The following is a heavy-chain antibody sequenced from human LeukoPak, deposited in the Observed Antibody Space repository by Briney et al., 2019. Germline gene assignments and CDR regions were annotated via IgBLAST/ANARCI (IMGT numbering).Heavy chain of an antibody. CDR1: GYTLTELS. D-gene: IGHD1-20*01. Sequence: ASVKVSCKVSGYTLTELSMHWVRQAPGKGLEWMGGFDPEDGETIYAQKFQGRVTMTEDTPTDTAYMELSSLRSEDTAVYYCATALTLTGTTDFDYWGQGTLVTVSS. V-gene: IGHV1-24*01. CDR3: ATALTLTGTTDFDY. J-gene: IGHJ4*02. CDR2: FDPEDGET.